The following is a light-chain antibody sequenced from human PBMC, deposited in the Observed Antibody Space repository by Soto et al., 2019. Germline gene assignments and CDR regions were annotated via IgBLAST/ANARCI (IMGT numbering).Light chain of an antibody. CDR2: DVS. CDR3: CSYAGSYIFV. CDR1: SSDVGTYNY. V-gene: IGLV2-11*01. J-gene: IGLJ1*01. Sequence: QSVLIQHRSLSGSPGQSVTISCTGTSSDVGTYNYVSWYRQHPGKAPKLMISDVSKRPSGVPDRFSGSKSDNTASLTISGLQAEDEGDYYCCSYAGSYIFVFGTGTKVTVL.